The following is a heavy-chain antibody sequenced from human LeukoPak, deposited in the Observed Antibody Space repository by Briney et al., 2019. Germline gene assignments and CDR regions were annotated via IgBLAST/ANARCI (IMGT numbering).Heavy chain of an antibody. CDR2: ISGSGSST. D-gene: IGHD5-24*01. CDR1: GFTFSTYA. Sequence: GGSLRLSCAASGFTFSTYAMSWVRQAPGKGLEWVSTISGSGSSTYYADSVKGRFTISRDNSENTLYLQMHSLRVEDTAVYYCAKGPLEGYFDYWGQGTLVTVSS. V-gene: IGHV3-23*01. CDR3: AKGPLEGYFDY. J-gene: IGHJ4*02.